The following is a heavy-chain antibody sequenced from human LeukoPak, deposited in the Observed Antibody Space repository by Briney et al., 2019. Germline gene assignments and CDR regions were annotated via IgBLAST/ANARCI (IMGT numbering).Heavy chain of an antibody. D-gene: IGHD5-18*01. CDR1: GGSISSGNYY. J-gene: IGHJ5*02. CDR2: IYTSGTT. CDR3: AKGAGGFSYYNWFDP. V-gene: IGHV4-61*02. Sequence: SETLSLTCTVSGGSISSGNYYYSWIRQPAGKGLEWLGRIYTSGTTDYNPSLKSRVTISVDTSKGQFSLKLASVTAADTAIYYCAKGAGGFSYYNWFDPWGQGTLVTVSS.